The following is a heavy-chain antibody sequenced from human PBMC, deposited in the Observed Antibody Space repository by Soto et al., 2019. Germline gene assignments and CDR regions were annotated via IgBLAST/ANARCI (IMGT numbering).Heavy chain of an antibody. V-gene: IGHV4-39*01. Sequence: SETLSLTCTVSGGSISRSSYYWGWIRQPPGKGLEWIGSIYYSGSTYYRPSLKSRVTISVDTSKNQFSLKLSSVTAADSAVYYCARQVPAAIRLGWFDPWGQGTLVTVSS. J-gene: IGHJ5*02. CDR2: IYYSGST. D-gene: IGHD2-2*02. CDR1: GGSISRSSYY. CDR3: ARQVPAAIRLGWFDP.